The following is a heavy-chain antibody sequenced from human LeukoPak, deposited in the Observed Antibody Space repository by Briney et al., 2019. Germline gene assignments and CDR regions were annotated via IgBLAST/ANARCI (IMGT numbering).Heavy chain of an antibody. J-gene: IGHJ5*02. CDR2: INHSGST. D-gene: IGHD3-10*01. CDR3: ARRRLTMVRGVIWFDP. CDR1: GGSFSGYY. Sequence: PSETLSLTCAVYGGSFSGYYWSWIRQPPGKGLEWIGEINHSGSTNYNPSLKSRVTISVDTSKNQFSLKLSSVTAADTAVYYCARRRLTMVRGVIWFDPWGQGTLVTVSS. V-gene: IGHV4-34*01.